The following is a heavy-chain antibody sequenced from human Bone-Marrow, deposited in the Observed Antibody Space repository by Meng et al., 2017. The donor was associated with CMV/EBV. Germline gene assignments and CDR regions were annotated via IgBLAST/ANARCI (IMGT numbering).Heavy chain of an antibody. Sequence: GESLKISCAASGFTFSTYWVSWVRQAPGKRLEWVAHINQEGSEEYYLDSVKGRLTISRDNAKNSLYLQMNSLRAEDMDIYYCATEARSRRWFHSGQGTLVTVSS. CDR1: GFTFSTYW. J-gene: IGHJ4*02. CDR2: INQEGSEE. D-gene: IGHD5-24*01. V-gene: IGHV3-7*01. CDR3: ATEARSRRWFH.